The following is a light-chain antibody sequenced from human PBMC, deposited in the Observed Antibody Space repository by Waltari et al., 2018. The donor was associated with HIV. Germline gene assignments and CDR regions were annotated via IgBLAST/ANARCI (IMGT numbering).Light chain of an antibody. V-gene: IGLV2-14*01. CDR2: EVS. Sequence: QSALTQPASVSGSPGRSITLSCDLHDSDSVSWYQRHPGKAPKVIIYEVSNRPSGLSNRFSGSKSGNTATLTISGLQPEDEADYFCTSYITSATPVFGRGTKVTVL. J-gene: IGLJ2*01. CDR3: TSYITSATPV. CDR1: DLHDSDS.